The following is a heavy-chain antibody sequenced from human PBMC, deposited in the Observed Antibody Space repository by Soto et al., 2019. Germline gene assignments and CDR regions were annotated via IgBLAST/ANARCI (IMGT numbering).Heavy chain of an antibody. CDR3: VRVASGGLFDF. CDR1: WGYINNSC. V-gene: IGHV4-59*01. J-gene: IGHJ4*02. CDR2: IHYTGTT. D-gene: IGHD2-15*01. Sequence: SETLSLTCTVAWGYINNSCCTCIRQPPGKRLEWIGYIHYTGTTDYNPSLRGRVTMSVDTSKNQFSLKLSSVTAADTAVYYCVRVASGGLFDFWGPGNMVPVS.